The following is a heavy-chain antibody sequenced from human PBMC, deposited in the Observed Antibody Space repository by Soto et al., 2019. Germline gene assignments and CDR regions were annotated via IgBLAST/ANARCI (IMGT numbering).Heavy chain of an antibody. J-gene: IGHJ5*02. V-gene: IGHV6-1*01. Sequence: QTLSLTCVISGDSVSSNNAAWNWIRQSPSRGLEWLGRTYYRSKWYSVSAVSVKGRLTIKADTSKNQFSLQLDSVTPEDTAVYYCARGTTILNPWGQGTLVTVSS. CDR2: TYYRSKWYS. CDR3: ARGTTILNP. CDR1: GDSVSSNNAA. D-gene: IGHD3-3*01.